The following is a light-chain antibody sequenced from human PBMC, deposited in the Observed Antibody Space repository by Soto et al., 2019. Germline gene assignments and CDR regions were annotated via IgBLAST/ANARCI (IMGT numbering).Light chain of an antibody. CDR1: QSVSIN. Sequence: DIVMTQSPVTLSVSPGERATLSCRASQSVSINLAWYQHKPGQAPRLLIYAASTRATGIPARFSGSGSGTEFTLTISSLQSEDFAIYYCQQYNNRPSMYTFGPGTKLELK. CDR3: QQYNNRPSMYT. CDR2: AAS. V-gene: IGKV3-15*01. J-gene: IGKJ2*01.